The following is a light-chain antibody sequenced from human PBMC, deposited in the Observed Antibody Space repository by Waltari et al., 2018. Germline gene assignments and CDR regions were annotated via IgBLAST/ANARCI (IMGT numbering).Light chain of an antibody. J-gene: IGLJ3*02. Sequence: QAVVTQESSLTVSPSGTVTLTCDSSTGAVTNGHFPSWLQQRHGQAPRPLIYGSVNRQPWTPCRVSGSLMRGRAALTLSGAQPEDEAIYYCMLSFRGARVFGGGTQLTVL. V-gene: IGLV7-46*01. CDR2: GSV. CDR3: MLSFRGARV. CDR1: TGAVTNGHF.